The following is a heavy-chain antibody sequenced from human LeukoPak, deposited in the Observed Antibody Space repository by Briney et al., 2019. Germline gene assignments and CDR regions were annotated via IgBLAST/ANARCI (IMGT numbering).Heavy chain of an antibody. CDR1: GFTFSTSW. CDR3: AKDKHYCSSTICHLYYFDY. J-gene: IGHJ4*02. D-gene: IGHD2-2*01. Sequence: GGSLRLSCAASGFTFSTSWMHWVRQAPGKGLEWVARIDSDDSRTIYADSVKGRFTISRDDAKNTLYLQMNSLRAEDTAIYYCAKDKHYCSSTICHLYYFDYWGQGSLVTVSS. V-gene: IGHV3-74*01. CDR2: IDSDDSRT.